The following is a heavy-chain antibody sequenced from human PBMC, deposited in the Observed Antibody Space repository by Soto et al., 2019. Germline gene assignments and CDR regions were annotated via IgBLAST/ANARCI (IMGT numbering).Heavy chain of an antibody. CDR2: ISNGGSDK. CDR1: GFTFSNYG. CDR3: AKSVDC. J-gene: IGHJ4*02. Sequence: QVQLVESGGGVVQPERSLRLSCAASGFTFSNYGLHWVRQAPGKGLEWVAFISNGGSDKYYANSVKGRFTISRDNSKNTLYLQLNGLRDEDTAVYFCAKSVDCWGQGTLVTVSS. V-gene: IGHV3-30*18.